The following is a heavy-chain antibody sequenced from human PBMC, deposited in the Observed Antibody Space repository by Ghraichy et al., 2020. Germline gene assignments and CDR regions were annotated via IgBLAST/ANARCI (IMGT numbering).Heavy chain of an antibody. CDR3: ARGGSTSRPPFGFEY. J-gene: IGHJ4*02. CDR2: SYNSGTT. V-gene: IGHV4-31*03. D-gene: IGHD3-16*01. CDR1: GDSISSGFFY. Sequence: SETLSLTCTVSGDSISSGFFYWTWIRQHPGKGLEWIGYSYNSGTTYYNPSLKSRLTISLDTSKSQFSLKLTSLTAADTAVYYCARGGSTSRPPFGFEYWGQGILVTVSS.